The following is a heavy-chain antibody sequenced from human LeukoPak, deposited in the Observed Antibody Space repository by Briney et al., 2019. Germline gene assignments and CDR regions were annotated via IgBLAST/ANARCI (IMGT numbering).Heavy chain of an antibody. J-gene: IGHJ4*02. V-gene: IGHV4-31*03. CDR1: GGSISSGGYY. CDR3: ARGLGATGPYDY. D-gene: IGHD3-9*01. Sequence: PSETLSLTCTVSGGSISSGGYYWSWIRQHPGEGLEWIGYIYYSGSTYYNPSLKSRVTISVDTSKNQFSLKLSSVTAADTAVYYCARGLGATGPYDYWGQGTLVTVSS. CDR2: IYYSGST.